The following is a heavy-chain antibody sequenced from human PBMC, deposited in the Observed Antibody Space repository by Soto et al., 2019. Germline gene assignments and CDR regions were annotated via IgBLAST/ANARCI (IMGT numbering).Heavy chain of an antibody. CDR2: MTPNSGDT. CDR3: ARVGGNWNDDYFDY. CDR1: GYTFSDHD. D-gene: IGHD1-1*01. Sequence: QVQLVQSGAEVKKPGASVKVSCKASGYTFSDHDINWLRQPYGQGPEWLGWMTPNSGDTGYAQNFQGRVTMTRDTSKRTAYMELSSLRSEDTAVYYCARVGGNWNDDYFDYWGQGTLVTVSS. J-gene: IGHJ4*02. V-gene: IGHV1-8*01.